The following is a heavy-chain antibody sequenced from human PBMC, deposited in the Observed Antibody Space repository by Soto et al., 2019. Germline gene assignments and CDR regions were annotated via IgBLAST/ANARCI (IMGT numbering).Heavy chain of an antibody. V-gene: IGHV3-33*01. J-gene: IGHJ4*02. CDR1: GFSFSSHG. CDR3: ARRGIISGSTFDC. CDR2: IWYDGRLK. D-gene: IGHD1-26*01. Sequence: QEQLVESGGGVVQPGRSLTLSCVASGFSFSSHGMHWVRQAPGKGLEWVAVIWYDGRLKYYADSVEGRFTVSRDNYKNTLYVQMNSLRVEDTAVYYCARRGIISGSTFDCWGQGTLVTVSS.